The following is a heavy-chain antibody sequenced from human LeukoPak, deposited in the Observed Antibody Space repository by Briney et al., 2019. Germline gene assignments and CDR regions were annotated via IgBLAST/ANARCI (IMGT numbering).Heavy chain of an antibody. Sequence: GGSLRLSCAASGFTFSSYAMSWVRQAPGKGLEWVSGISGSGGSTYYADSVKGRFTISRGNSKNTLYLQMNSLRAEDTAVYYCAKQGCGGGSCYFDYWGQGTLVTVSS. J-gene: IGHJ4*02. CDR3: AKQGCGGGSCYFDY. V-gene: IGHV3-23*01. CDR1: GFTFSSYA. CDR2: ISGSGGST. D-gene: IGHD2-15*01.